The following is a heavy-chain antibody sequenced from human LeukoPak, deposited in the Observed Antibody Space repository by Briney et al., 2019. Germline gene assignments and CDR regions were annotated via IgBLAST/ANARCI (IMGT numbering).Heavy chain of an antibody. V-gene: IGHV4-30-4*01. CDR2: IYYSGST. D-gene: IGHD4-17*01. CDR3: ARDRAYGDYTGLGYFDY. CDR1: GGSFSGYY. Sequence: SETLSLTCAVYGGSFSGYYWSWIRQPLGKGLEWIGYIYYSGSTYYNPSLKSRVTISVDTSKNQFSLRLSSVTAADTAVYYCARDRAYGDYTGLGYFDYWGQGTLVTVSS. J-gene: IGHJ4*02.